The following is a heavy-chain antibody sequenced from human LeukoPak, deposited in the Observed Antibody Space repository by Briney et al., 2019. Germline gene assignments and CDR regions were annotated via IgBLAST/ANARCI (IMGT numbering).Heavy chain of an antibody. J-gene: IGHJ4*02. CDR2: ISYDGSNK. Sequence: GGSLRLSWAASGFTFSSYGMHWVRKAPGKGLEWVAVISYDGSNKYYADSVKGRFTISRDNSKDTLYLQMNSLRAEDTAAYYCAKDFRAVAMIVVVGGYFDYWGQGTLVTVSS. V-gene: IGHV3-30*18. CDR1: GFTFSSYG. CDR3: AKDFRAVAMIVVVGGYFDY. D-gene: IGHD3-22*01.